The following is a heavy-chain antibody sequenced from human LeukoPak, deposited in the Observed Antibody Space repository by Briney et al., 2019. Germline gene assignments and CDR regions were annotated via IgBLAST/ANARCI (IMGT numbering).Heavy chain of an antibody. Sequence: SETLSLTCTVSGGSISNYYWSWIRQPPGKGLEWIGYIYYSGSTNYNPSLRSRVTISVDTSKNQFSLKLSSVTAADTAVYYCARTYCGGDCYYRYWGQGTLVTVSS. J-gene: IGHJ4*02. CDR1: GGSISNYY. CDR3: ARTYCGGDCYYRY. CDR2: IYYSGST. V-gene: IGHV4-59*01. D-gene: IGHD2-21*02.